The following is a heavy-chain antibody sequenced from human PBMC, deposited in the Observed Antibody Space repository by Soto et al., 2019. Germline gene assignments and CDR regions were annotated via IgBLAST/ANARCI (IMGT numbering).Heavy chain of an antibody. Sequence: GGSLRLSCAASGFTFSSYAMSWVRQAPGKGLEWVSAISGSGGSTSYADSVKGRFTISRDNSKNTLYLQMNSLRAEDTAVYYCAKDSPLYYYDSSGYLAHWYGDLGGSGTLVTGSS. D-gene: IGHD3-22*01. CDR1: GFTFSSYA. CDR2: ISGSGGST. J-gene: IGHJ2*01. CDR3: AKDSPLYYYDSSGYLAHWYGDL. V-gene: IGHV3-23*01.